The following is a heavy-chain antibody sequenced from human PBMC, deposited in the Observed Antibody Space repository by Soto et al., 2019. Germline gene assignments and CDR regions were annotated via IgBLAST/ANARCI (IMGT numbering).Heavy chain of an antibody. Sequence: GGSLRLSCAASGFTFSTYWMNWVRQTPGKGLMWVSRISPDGSNRGYSDSVTGRFTISRDNAKNSVSLQMNTLRVEDTAVYYCAREDSIIIPAVSDFWGQGTLVTVSS. CDR3: AREDSIIIPAVSDF. CDR2: ISPDGSNR. V-gene: IGHV3-74*01. CDR1: GFTFSTYW. J-gene: IGHJ4*02. D-gene: IGHD2-2*01.